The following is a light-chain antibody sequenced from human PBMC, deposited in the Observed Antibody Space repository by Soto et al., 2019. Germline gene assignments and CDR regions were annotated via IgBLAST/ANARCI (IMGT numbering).Light chain of an antibody. J-gene: IGLJ1*01. V-gene: IGLV2-23*01. CDR1: SSDVGNYNL. Sequence: QSALTQPASVSGSPGQSIAISCTGTSSDVGNYNLVSWYQQHSGKAPKLMIYEGTKRPSGVFDRFSGSKSGNTASLTISGLQAEDEADYYCCSYASTGTYVFGTGTKVTVL. CDR2: EGT. CDR3: CSYASTGTYV.